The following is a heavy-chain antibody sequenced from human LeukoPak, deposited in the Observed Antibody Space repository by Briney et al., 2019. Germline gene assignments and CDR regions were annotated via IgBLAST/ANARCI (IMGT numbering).Heavy chain of an antibody. J-gene: IGHJ6*02. V-gene: IGHV1-69*01. CDR1: GGTFSSYA. Sequence: SVKVSCKASGGTFSSYAISWVRQAPGQGLEWMGGIIPIFGTANYAQKFQGRVTITADESTSTAYMELSSLRSEDTAVYYCARGRVTGDIYYYYGMDVWGQGTTVTVSS. D-gene: IGHD7-27*01. CDR2: IIPIFGTA. CDR3: ARGRVTGDIYYYYGMDV.